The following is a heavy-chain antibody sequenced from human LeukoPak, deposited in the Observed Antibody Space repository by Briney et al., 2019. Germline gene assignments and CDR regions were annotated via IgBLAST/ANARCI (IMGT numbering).Heavy chain of an antibody. CDR1: GGSISSYY. V-gene: IGHV4-59*01. CDR3: ARVPSSSWYFDY. J-gene: IGHJ4*02. Sequence: PSETLSLTCTVSGGSISSYYWSWIRQPPGKGLEWIGYIYYSGSTNYNPSLKSRVTISVDTSKNQFSLKLSSVTAADTAVYYCARVPSSSWYFDYWGQGTLVTVSS. D-gene: IGHD6-13*01. CDR2: IYYSGST.